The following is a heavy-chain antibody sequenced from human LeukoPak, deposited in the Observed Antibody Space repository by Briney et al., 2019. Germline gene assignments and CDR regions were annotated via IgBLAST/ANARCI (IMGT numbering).Heavy chain of an antibody. V-gene: IGHV6-1*01. CDR1: GDSVSSNSAA. CDR3: ASGAGTGKYYFDY. J-gene: IGHJ4*02. Sequence: SQTLSLTCAISGDSVSSNSAAWNWIRQSPSRGLEWLGRTYYRSKWYSDYAVSVKSRVTINPGTSKNQFSLQLNSVTPEDTAVYYCASGAGTGKYYFDYWGQGTLVTVSS. D-gene: IGHD6-19*01. CDR2: TYYRSKWYS.